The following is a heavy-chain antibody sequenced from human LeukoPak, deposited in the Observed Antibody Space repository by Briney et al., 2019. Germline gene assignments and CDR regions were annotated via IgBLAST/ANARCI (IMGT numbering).Heavy chain of an antibody. D-gene: IGHD3-10*01. CDR3: ARDQLWFGEFGAFDI. V-gene: IGHV3-33*01. J-gene: IGHJ3*02. Sequence: GGSLRLSCAASGFTFSSYGMHWVRQAPGKGLEWVAVIWYDGSNKYYEDSVKGRFTISRDNSKNTLYLQMNSLRAGDTAVYYCARDQLWFGEFGAFDIWGQGTMVTVSS. CDR2: IWYDGSNK. CDR1: GFTFSSYG.